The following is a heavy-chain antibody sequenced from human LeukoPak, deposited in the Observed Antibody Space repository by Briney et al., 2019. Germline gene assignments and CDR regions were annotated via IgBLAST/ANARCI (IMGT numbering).Heavy chain of an antibody. J-gene: IGHJ4*02. Sequence: GGSLRLSCAASGFTFSSYAMSWVRQAPGKGLEWVSAISGSGDSTYYGDSVKGRFAISRDNSKNTLYLQMNSLRAEDTAVYYCAKTRPLDSSSWSHGDYWGQGTLVTVSS. CDR1: GFTFSSYA. D-gene: IGHD6-13*01. CDR2: ISGSGDST. V-gene: IGHV3-23*01. CDR3: AKTRPLDSSSWSHGDY.